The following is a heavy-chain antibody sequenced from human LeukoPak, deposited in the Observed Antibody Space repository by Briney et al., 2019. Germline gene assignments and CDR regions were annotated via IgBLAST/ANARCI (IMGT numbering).Heavy chain of an antibody. Sequence: ASVKVSCKASGYTFTNYAMNWVRQAPGQGLEWMGWINTNTGNPTYAQGFTERFVFSLDTSVSTAYLQISSLKAEDTAVYHCAKSYDSIGWRFDYWGQGTVVTVSS. V-gene: IGHV7-4-1*02. CDR2: INTNTGNP. J-gene: IGHJ4*02. CDR1: GYTFTNYA. CDR3: AKSYDSIGWRFDY. D-gene: IGHD6-19*01.